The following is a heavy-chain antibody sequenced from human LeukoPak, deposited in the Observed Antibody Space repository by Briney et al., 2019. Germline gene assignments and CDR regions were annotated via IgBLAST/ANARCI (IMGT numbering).Heavy chain of an antibody. CDR1: GGSLSNYY. Sequence: SETLSLTCTVSGGSLSNYYWSWIRQPPGRGLEWIGYIYYSRSTTYSPSLKSRVTISVDTSKNQFSLKLSSVTAADTAVYYCARHLYDILTGGNWFDPWGQGTLVTVSS. CDR2: IYYSRST. V-gene: IGHV4-59*08. J-gene: IGHJ5*02. D-gene: IGHD3-9*01. CDR3: ARHLYDILTGGNWFDP.